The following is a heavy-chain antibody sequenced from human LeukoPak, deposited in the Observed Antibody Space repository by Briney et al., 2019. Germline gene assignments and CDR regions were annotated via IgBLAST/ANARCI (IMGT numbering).Heavy chain of an antibody. CDR1: GGSFTSYY. Sequence: SETLSLTCAVYGGSFTSYYWSWIRQPPGKGLEWIGYIYYSGSTNYNPSLKSRVTISVDTSKNQFSLKLSSVTAADTAVYYCARRGYSSSWYAFDIWGQGTMVTVSS. CDR2: IYYSGST. D-gene: IGHD6-13*01. CDR3: ARRGYSSSWYAFDI. V-gene: IGHV4-59*08. J-gene: IGHJ3*02.